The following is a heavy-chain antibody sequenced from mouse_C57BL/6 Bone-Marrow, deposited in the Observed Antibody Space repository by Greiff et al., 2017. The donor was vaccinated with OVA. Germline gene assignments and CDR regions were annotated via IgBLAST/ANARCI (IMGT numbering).Heavy chain of an antibody. CDR1: GSHIQNTY. V-gene: IGHV14-3*01. CDR3: ARYRYDGSGLCDY. J-gene: IGHJ2*01. D-gene: IGHD1-1*01. Sequence: EVQRVESVAELVRPGASVKLSCTASGSHIQNTYMHWVKQRPDQGLEWIGRIDPANGNTKYAPKFQGKATITAATSSNTAYLQLSSLTSEDTAISYCARYRYDGSGLCDYWGQGTTLTVSS. CDR2: IDPANGNT.